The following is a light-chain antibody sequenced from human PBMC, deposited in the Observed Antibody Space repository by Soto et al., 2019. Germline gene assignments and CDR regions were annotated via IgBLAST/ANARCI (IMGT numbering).Light chain of an antibody. CDR1: QSVSSSY. CDR3: QQYGSSPRFT. J-gene: IGKJ3*01. V-gene: IGKV3-20*01. CDR2: GAS. Sequence: EIVLTQSPGTLSLSPGERATLSCRASQSVSSSYLAWYQQKPGQAPRLLIYGASSRATGFPDRFSGSVSGTHFTLTISRLEPEDFAVYYCQQYGSSPRFTFGPGTKVDIK.